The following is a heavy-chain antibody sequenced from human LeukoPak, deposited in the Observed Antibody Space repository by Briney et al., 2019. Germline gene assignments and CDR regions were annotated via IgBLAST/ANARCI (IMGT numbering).Heavy chain of an antibody. Sequence: PGRSLRLSCVASGFTFDDYAMHWVRQAPGKGLQWVSGISWNSNNIDYTNSVKGRFTISRDNAKNSLYLQMNSLRAEDTALYYCAKDVGIVVAGNYFDYWGQGTLVTVSS. D-gene: IGHD6-19*01. CDR3: AKDVGIVVAGNYFDY. CDR1: GFTFDDYA. J-gene: IGHJ4*02. V-gene: IGHV3-9*01. CDR2: ISWNSNNI.